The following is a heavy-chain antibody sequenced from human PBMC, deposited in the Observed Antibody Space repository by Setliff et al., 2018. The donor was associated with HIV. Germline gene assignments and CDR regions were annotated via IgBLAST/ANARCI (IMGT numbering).Heavy chain of an antibody. J-gene: IGHJ5*02. D-gene: IGHD3-16*01. V-gene: IGHV4-4*07. CDR2: TFGSGTT. CDR3: ARDRSKYGTGSSAYNWFDP. CDR1: TDSISNSH. Sequence: PSETLSLTCSVSTDSISNSHWSWMRQTAGKGLEWIGRTFGSGTTHYNPSLESRVTMSIDTAKKQSFLRLNSVTAADTAVYFCARDRSKYGTGSSAYNWFDPWGPGTLVTVSS.